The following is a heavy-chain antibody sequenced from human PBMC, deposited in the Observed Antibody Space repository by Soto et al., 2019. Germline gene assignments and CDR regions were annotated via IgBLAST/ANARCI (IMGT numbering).Heavy chain of an antibody. CDR1: GYTFTSYG. V-gene: IGHV1-18*01. D-gene: IGHD3-10*01. CDR3: AAYEITMVRGVSFDY. Sequence: QVPLVQSGAEVKKPGASVKVSCKASGYTFTSYGISWGRQAPGQGLEWMGCISAYNGNTNYAQKPQGRVPMTTDRSTRTAYMELRSLRSGDTAVYYCAAYEITMVRGVSFDYLGQGPLVTVS. J-gene: IGHJ4*02. CDR2: ISAYNGNT.